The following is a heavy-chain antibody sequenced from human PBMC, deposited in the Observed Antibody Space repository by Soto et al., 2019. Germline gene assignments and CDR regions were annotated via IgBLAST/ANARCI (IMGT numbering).Heavy chain of an antibody. Sequence: PAETLSLTCTVSDASISSSAYYWGWIRQPPGKGLEWIGSIYYSGSTYYNPSLKSRVTISVDTSKNQFSLKLSSVTAADTAVYYCARQSDILTGYYLLYYFDYWGQGTLVTVSS. J-gene: IGHJ4*02. D-gene: IGHD3-9*01. CDR3: ARQSDILTGYYLLYYFDY. V-gene: IGHV4-39*01. CDR1: DASISSSAYY. CDR2: IYYSGST.